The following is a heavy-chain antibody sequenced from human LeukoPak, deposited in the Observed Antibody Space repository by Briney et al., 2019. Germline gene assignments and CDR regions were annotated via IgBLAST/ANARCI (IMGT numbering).Heavy chain of an antibody. CDR2: ISYDRSNK. CDR1: GFSFSSNG. V-gene: IGHV3-30*18. Sequence: PGGSLRLSCAASGFSFSSNGIHWVRQAPGKGLEWVAVISYDRSNKYYADSVKGRFTMSGNNSKNTLYLQMNSLRAEDTAVYYCAKEPRGHFDFDFWGQGTLVTVSS. CDR3: AKEPRGHFDFDF. D-gene: IGHD1-26*01. J-gene: IGHJ4*02.